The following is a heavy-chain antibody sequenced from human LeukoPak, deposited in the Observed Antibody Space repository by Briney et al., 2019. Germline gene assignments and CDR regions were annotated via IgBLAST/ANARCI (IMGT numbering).Heavy chain of an antibody. J-gene: IGHJ6*02. V-gene: IGHV3-23*01. CDR3: AKVHGSGSMSNYYFYYGMDV. CDR1: GFTFSIYA. Sequence: SGGSLRLSCAASGFTFSIYAMNWVRQAPGKGLEWVSAISGSGGSTYYADSVKGRFTISRDNSKNTLYLQMNSLRAEDTAVYYCAKVHGSGSMSNYYFYYGMDVWGQGTTVTVSS. D-gene: IGHD3-10*01. CDR2: ISGSGGST.